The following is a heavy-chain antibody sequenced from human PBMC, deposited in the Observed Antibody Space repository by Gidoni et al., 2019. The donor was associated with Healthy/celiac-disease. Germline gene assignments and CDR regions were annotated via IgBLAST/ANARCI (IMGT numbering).Heavy chain of an antibody. D-gene: IGHD2-2*02. Sequence: RSLRLSCAASGFTFSSYGMHWVRTAPGKGLEWVAVIWYDGSNKYYADSVKGRFTISRDNSKNTLYLQMNSLRAEDTAVYYCARTQYCSSTSCYTGYYYYYGMDVWGQGTTVTVSS. CDR2: IWYDGSNK. J-gene: IGHJ6*02. CDR3: ARTQYCSSTSCYTGYYYYYGMDV. CDR1: GFTFSSYG. V-gene: IGHV3-33*01.